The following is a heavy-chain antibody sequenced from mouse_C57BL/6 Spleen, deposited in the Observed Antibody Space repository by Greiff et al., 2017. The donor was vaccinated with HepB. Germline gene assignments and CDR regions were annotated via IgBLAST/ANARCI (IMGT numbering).Heavy chain of an antibody. V-gene: IGHV5-9-1*02. CDR3: TRDYGSEDFDY. J-gene: IGHJ2*01. CDR1: GFTFSSYA. CDR2: ISSGGDYI. Sequence: EVHLVESGEGLVKPGGSLKLSCAASGFTFSSYAMSWVRQTPEKRLEWVAYISSGGDYIYYADTVKGRFTISRDNARNTLYLQMSSLKSEDTAMYYCTRDYGSEDFDYWGQGTTLTVSS. D-gene: IGHD1-1*01.